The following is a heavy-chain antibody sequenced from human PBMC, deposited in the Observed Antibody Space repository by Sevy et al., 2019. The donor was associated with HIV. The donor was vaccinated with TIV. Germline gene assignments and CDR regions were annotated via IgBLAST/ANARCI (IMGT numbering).Heavy chain of an antibody. V-gene: IGHV1-69*13. J-gene: IGHJ6*02. CDR3: ARGIDIVVVPAAPNMYYYYYGTDV. Sequence: ASVKVSCKDSGGTFSNYAISWVRQAPGQGLEWMGGIIPIFGTVNYAQKFQGRVTITADESTSTAYMELSSLRSEDTAVYYCARGIDIVVVPAAPNMYYYYYGTDVWGQGTTVTVSS. CDR1: GGTFSNYA. CDR2: IIPIFGTV. D-gene: IGHD2-2*01.